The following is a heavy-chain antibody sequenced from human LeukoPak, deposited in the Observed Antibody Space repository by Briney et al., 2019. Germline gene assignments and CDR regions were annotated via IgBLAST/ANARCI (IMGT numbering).Heavy chain of an antibody. Sequence: GASVKVSCKASGYTFTTYGISWVRQAPGQGLEWMGWISGYNGNTKYAQKLQGRVTLTTDTATSTAYMDLKSLRSDDTAVYYCARDQRGGTYYGYFQHWGQGTLVTVSS. D-gene: IGHD1-26*01. J-gene: IGHJ1*01. V-gene: IGHV1-18*01. CDR3: ARDQRGGTYYGYFQH. CDR1: GYTFTTYG. CDR2: ISGYNGNT.